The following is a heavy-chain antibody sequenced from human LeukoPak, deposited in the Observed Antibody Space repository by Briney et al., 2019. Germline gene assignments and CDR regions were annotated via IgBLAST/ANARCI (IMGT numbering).Heavy chain of an antibody. CDR2: IRYDGSNK. Sequence: GGSLRLSCAASGFTFSSYGMHWVRQAPGKGLEWVAFIRYDGSNKYYADSVKGRFTISRDNSKNTLYLQMNSLRAEDTAVYYCAKLNAAASGVDYWGQGPWSPSPQ. CDR3: AKLNAAASGVDY. D-gene: IGHD6-13*01. CDR1: GFTFSSYG. V-gene: IGHV3-30*02. J-gene: IGHJ4*02.